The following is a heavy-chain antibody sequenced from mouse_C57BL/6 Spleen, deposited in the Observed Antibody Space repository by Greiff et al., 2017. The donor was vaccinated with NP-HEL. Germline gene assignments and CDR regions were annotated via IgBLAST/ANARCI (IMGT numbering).Heavy chain of an antibody. J-gene: IGHJ2*01. D-gene: IGHD3-2*02. CDR3: ARERTAQAYFDD. CDR1: GYTFTSYW. CDR2: INPSNGGT. Sequence: VQLQQSGTELVKPGASVKLSCKASGYTFTSYWMHWVKQRPGQGFEWIGNINPSNGGTNYNEKFKSKATLTVDKSSSTAYMQLSSLTSEESAVYYCARERTAQAYFDDWGKGTTLTVSS. V-gene: IGHV1-53*01.